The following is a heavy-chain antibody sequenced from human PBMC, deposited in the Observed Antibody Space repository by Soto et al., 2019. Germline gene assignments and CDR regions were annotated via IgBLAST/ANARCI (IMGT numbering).Heavy chain of an antibody. J-gene: IGHJ4*02. Sequence: GGSLRLSCAASGFIFSSFAMSWVRQAPGKGLEWVSTISNNGGSTYSADSVKGRFTISRDNSKNTLYLQMNSLRAEDTAVYYCAKDPDISGWYQTDLDYWGQGTLVTVSS. D-gene: IGHD6-19*01. CDR3: AKDPDISGWYQTDLDY. CDR2: ISNNGGST. CDR1: GFIFSSFA. V-gene: IGHV3-23*01.